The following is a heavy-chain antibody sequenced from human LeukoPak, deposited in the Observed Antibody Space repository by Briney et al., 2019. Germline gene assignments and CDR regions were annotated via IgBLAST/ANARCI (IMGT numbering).Heavy chain of an antibody. D-gene: IGHD3-10*01. Sequence: PGGSLRLSCAASGFTFSSHWMHWVRQAPGKGLEWVSAISGSGGSTYYADSVKGRFTIPRDNSKSTLHLQMNSLRVDDTAVYYCAKLLRGTVVPFYDYWGQGTLVTVSS. CDR1: GFTFSSHW. CDR3: AKLLRGTVVPFYDY. CDR2: ISGSGGST. V-gene: IGHV3-23*01. J-gene: IGHJ4*02.